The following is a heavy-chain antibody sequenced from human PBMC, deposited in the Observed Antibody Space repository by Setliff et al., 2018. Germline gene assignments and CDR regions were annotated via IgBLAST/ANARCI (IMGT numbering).Heavy chain of an antibody. V-gene: IGHV4-34*01. J-gene: IGHJ3*02. D-gene: IGHD3-22*01. Sequence: LSLTCAVYGGSFSGYYWSWIRQPPGKGLEWIGEINHSGSTNYNPSLKSRVTISVDTSKNQFSLKLSSVTAADTAVYYCARGGYYYDSSGRNIDAFDIWGQGTMVTVSS. CDR2: INHSGST. CDR3: ARGGYYYDSSGRNIDAFDI. CDR1: GGSFSGYY.